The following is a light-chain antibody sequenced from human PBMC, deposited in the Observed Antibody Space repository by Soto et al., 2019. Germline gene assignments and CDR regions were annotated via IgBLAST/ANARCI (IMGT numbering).Light chain of an antibody. CDR3: SSYTSSNTYV. Sequence: QSALTQPPSVSGSPGQSVTISCTGTSSDVGSYNRVSWYQQPPGTAPKLMIYDVSNRPSGVPDRFSGSKSGNTASPTISGLQAEDEADYYCSSYTSSNTYVFGTGTKVTVL. CDR2: DVS. CDR1: SSDVGSYNR. J-gene: IGLJ1*01. V-gene: IGLV2-18*02.